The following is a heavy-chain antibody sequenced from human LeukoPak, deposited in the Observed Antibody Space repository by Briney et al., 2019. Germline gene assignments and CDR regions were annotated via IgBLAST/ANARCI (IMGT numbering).Heavy chain of an antibody. D-gene: IGHD6-19*01. CDR3: AKDLYGSGWYNYFDP. CDR1: GFTFSSYA. Sequence: PGGSLRLSCAASGFTFSSYAMHWVRQAPGKGLEWVAMISYDGNSKQYADLVKGRFTISRGNSKNTLYLQMNSLRTEDTAVYHCAKDLYGSGWYNYFDPWGQGALVTVSS. CDR2: ISYDGNSK. V-gene: IGHV3-30*04. J-gene: IGHJ5*02.